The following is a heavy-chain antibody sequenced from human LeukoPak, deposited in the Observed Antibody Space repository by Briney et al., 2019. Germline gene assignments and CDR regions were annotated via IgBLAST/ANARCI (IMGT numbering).Heavy chain of an antibody. V-gene: IGHV3-23*01. CDR1: GFIFSHYT. CDR3: ATWIREHFDY. J-gene: IGHJ4*02. CDR2: ISDGGHGSYNT. D-gene: IGHD1-26*01. Sequence: GGSLRLSCAPSGFIFSHYTMIWVRQAPGQGLKWISTISDGGHGSYNTHYADSVRGLFTISRDDSKNTVYLQMNSLRVEDTAVYYCATWIREHFDYWGRGTLVTVSS.